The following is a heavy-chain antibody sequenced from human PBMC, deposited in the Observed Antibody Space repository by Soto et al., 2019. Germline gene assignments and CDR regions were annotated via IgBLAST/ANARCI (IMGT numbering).Heavy chain of an antibody. CDR1: GFSFSSYS. V-gene: IGHV3-21*01. Sequence: EVQLVESGGGLVKPGGSLRLSCAASGFSFSSYSMNWVRQAPGKGLEWLSCISSGSSFIYYADSVKGRFTISRDNAKNSRYLQRNSLRAEDTAVYYCARVYPAGYNPLDYLRQGTLVTVSS. CDR2: ISSGSSFI. CDR3: ARVYPAGYNPLDY. D-gene: IGHD5-12*01. J-gene: IGHJ4*02.